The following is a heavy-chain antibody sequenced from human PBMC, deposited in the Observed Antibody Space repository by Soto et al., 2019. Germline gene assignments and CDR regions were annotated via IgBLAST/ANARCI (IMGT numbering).Heavy chain of an antibody. CDR3: ARDPYGSRGYSGYDPPGGAFDI. V-gene: IGHV3-20*04. CDR1: GFTVDDYG. CDR2: INWNGGST. D-gene: IGHD5-12*01. Sequence: GGSLRLSCAASGFTVDDYGMSWVRQAPGKGLEWVSGINWNGGSTGYADSVKDRFTISRDNAKNSLYLQMNSLRAEDTALYYCARDPYGSRGYSGYDPPGGAFDIWGQGTMVTVSS. J-gene: IGHJ3*02.